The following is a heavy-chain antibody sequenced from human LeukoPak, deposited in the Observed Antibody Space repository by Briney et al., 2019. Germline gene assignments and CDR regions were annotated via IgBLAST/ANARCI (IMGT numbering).Heavy chain of an antibody. CDR1: EFTFSTYS. V-gene: IGHV3-21*01. CDR3: AGGGEMATMPPNYYYYYMDV. Sequence: GGSLRLSCAASEFTFSTYSMNWVRQAPGKGLEWVSSISSSSSYIYYADSVKGRFTISRDNAKNSLYLQMNSLRAEDTAVYYCAGGGEMATMPPNYYYYYMDVWGKGTTVTVSS. D-gene: IGHD5-24*01. J-gene: IGHJ6*03. CDR2: ISSSSSYI.